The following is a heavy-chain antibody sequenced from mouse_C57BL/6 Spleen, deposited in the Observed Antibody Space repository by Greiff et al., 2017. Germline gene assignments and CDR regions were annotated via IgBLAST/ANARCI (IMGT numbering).Heavy chain of an antibody. D-gene: IGHD1-1*01. CDR2: IYPGDGDT. J-gene: IGHJ4*01. V-gene: IGHV1-82*01. CDR1: GYAFSSSW. Sequence: VQLQQSGPELVKPGASVKISCKASGYAFSSSWMNWVKQRPGKGLEWIGRIYPGDGDTNYNGKFKGKATLTADKSSSTAYMQLSSLTSEDSAVYFCARYGTHYGSSHYYALDYWGQGTSVTGSS. CDR3: ARYGTHYGSSHYYALDY.